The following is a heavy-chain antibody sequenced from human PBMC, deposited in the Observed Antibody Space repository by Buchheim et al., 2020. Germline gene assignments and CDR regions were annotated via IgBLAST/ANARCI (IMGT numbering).Heavy chain of an antibody. CDR3: ARQSATMGATRYYFDY. Sequence: QLQLQESGPGLVKPSETLSLTCTVSGGSISSSSYYWGWIRQPPGKGLEWIGSIYYSGSTYYNPSLKSRVTISVDTSKNQFSLKLSSVTAADTAVYYCARQSATMGATRYYFDYWGQGTL. J-gene: IGHJ4*02. CDR2: IYYSGST. D-gene: IGHD1-26*01. V-gene: IGHV4-39*01. CDR1: GGSISSSSYY.